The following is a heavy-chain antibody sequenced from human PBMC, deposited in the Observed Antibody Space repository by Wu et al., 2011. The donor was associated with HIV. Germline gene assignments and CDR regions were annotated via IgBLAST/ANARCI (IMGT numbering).Heavy chain of an antibody. CDR3: ARDLVQAIFGVIDYYFDY. D-gene: IGHD3-3*01. V-gene: IGHV1-46*01. Sequence: KPGPSVKVSCKASGYTFTSYYMHWVRQAPGQGLEWMGIINPSGGSTTYAQKFQDRVTMTRDTSTSTVYMELSRLRSEDTAVYYCARDLVQAIFGVIDYYFDYWGQGTLVTVSS. CDR1: GYTFTSYY. J-gene: IGHJ4*02. CDR2: INPSGGST.